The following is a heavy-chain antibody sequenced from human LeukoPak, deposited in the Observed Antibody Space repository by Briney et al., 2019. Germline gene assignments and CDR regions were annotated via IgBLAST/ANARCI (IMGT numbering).Heavy chain of an antibody. Sequence: GGSLRLSCAAPGLTFSDFYMSRIRQAPGRGLEYISYITNSGSSIYYAASVKGRFTISRDNAKNSLYLQMSSLRAEDTAIYYCAGRTFGGESPAFDYWGQGTLVTVSS. J-gene: IGHJ4*02. V-gene: IGHV3-11*01. D-gene: IGHD2-21*01. CDR3: AGRTFGGESPAFDY. CDR2: ITNSGSSI. CDR1: GLTFSDFY.